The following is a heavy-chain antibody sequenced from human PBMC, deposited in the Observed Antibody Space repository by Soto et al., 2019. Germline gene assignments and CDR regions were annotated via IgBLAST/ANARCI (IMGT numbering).Heavy chain of an antibody. CDR2: MNPNSGNT. CDR1: GYTFTSYD. CDR3: AREQRKGYCSGGSCRRWFAP. D-gene: IGHD2-15*01. V-gene: IGHV1-8*01. Sequence: QVQLVQSGAEVKKPGASVKVSCKASGYTFTSYDINWVRQATGQGLEWMGWMNPNSGNTGYAQKSQGRVTMTRNTSISTAYMELSSLRSEDTAVYYCAREQRKGYCSGGSCRRWFAPWGQGTLVTVSS. J-gene: IGHJ5*02.